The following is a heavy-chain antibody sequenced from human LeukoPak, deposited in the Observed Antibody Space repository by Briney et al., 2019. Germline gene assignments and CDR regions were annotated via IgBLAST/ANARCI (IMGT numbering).Heavy chain of an antibody. CDR3: ARDNSDGTDHYWWFDP. V-gene: IGHV1-46*01. Sequence: ASVKVSCKVSGFSFTSYYMHWVRQAPGQGLEWMGIINPRGDRTYYAQKFQGRVTMTRDPSTSTVYMQLSSLRSEDTAVYYCARDNSDGTDHYWWFDPWGQGTLVTVSS. D-gene: IGHD3-22*01. CDR1: GFSFTSYY. J-gene: IGHJ5*02. CDR2: INPRGDRT.